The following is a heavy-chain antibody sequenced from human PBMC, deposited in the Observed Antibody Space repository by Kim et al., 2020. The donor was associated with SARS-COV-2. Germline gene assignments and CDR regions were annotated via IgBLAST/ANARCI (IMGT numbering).Heavy chain of an antibody. V-gene: IGHV3-23*01. Sequence: GGSLRLSCAASGFTFSSYAMSWVRQAPGKGLEWVSDITGSGGSTYSADSVKGRFAISRDNSKNTLYLQMNSLRAEDAAVYYCAKGSRSSGYYVDNWGQGTLVTVSS. CDR1: GFTFSSYA. D-gene: IGHD3-22*01. CDR3: AKGSRSSGYYVDN. J-gene: IGHJ4*02. CDR2: ITGSGGST.